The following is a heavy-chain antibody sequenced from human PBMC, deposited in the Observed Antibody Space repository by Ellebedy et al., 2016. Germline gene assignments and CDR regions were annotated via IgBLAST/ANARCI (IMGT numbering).Heavy chain of an antibody. Sequence: GESLKISXAASGFTISGLYMSWIRQAPGRGLEWVAMISGGGYSIYYADSVKGRFTISRDDSKDTLYLQMGSLRAEDTAVYYCAKNAYGSGSHFYFDYWGQGALVTVSS. J-gene: IGHJ4*02. V-gene: IGHV3-23*01. D-gene: IGHD3-10*01. CDR3: AKNAYGSGSHFYFDY. CDR2: ISGGGYSI. CDR1: GFTISGLY.